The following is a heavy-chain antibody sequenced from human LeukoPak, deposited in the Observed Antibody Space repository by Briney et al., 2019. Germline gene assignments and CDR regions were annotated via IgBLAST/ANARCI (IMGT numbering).Heavy chain of an antibody. J-gene: IGHJ4*02. CDR1: GLTFSSFA. CDR3: AKYLGSGTSFDD. D-gene: IGHD3-10*01. Sequence: PGGSLRLSCAASGLTFSSFAMTWVRQAPGKGLEWVSSISGSGGSTYYADSVQGRFTISRDNSKNTLYLQMNSLRAEDTAVYYCAKYLGSGTSFDDWGQGTLVTVSS. V-gene: IGHV3-23*01. CDR2: ISGSGGST.